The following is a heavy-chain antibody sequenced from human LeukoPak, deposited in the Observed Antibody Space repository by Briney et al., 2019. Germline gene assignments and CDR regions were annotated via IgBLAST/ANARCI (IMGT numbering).Heavy chain of an antibody. CDR2: IKTNGEHGTV. J-gene: IGHJ4*02. V-gene: IGHV3-15*01. CDR3: MSDLDN. CDR1: GFTFHDSY. Sequence: GGSLRLSCEASGFTFHDSYMTWIRQAPGKGLEWVGRIKTNGEHGTVDYATPVKDRFTISRDDSKNTLYLQMNSLKIEDTAMYYCMSDLDNWGQGTLVTVSS.